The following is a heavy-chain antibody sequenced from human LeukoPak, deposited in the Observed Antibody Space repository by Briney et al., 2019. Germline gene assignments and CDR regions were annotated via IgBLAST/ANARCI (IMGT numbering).Heavy chain of an antibody. V-gene: IGHV4-59*01. D-gene: IGHD3-16*01. Sequence: PSETLSLTCTVSGGSISSYYWSWIRQPPGKGLEWIGYIYYSGSTNYNPSLKSRVTISVDTSKNQFSLKLGSVTAADTAVYYCARHRGGYADAFDIWGQGTMVTVSS. CDR3: ARHRGGYADAFDI. J-gene: IGHJ3*02. CDR2: IYYSGST. CDR1: GGSISSYY.